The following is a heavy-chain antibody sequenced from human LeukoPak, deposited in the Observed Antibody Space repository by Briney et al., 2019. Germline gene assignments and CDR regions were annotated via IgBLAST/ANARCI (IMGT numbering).Heavy chain of an antibody. CDR1: GFTFSSYA. V-gene: IGHV3-64D*06. J-gene: IGHJ4*02. D-gene: IGHD3-22*01. Sequence: GGSLRLSCSASGFTFSSYAMHWVRQAPGKGLEYVSAISSNGGSTYYADSVKGRFTISRDNSKNTLYLQMSSLRAEDTAVYYCVKVEGPVIEASLGFYDYWGQGTLVTVSS. CDR2: ISSNGGST. CDR3: VKVEGPVIEASLGFYDY.